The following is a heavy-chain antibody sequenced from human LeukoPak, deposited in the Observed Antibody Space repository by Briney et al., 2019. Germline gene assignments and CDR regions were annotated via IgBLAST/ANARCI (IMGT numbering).Heavy chain of an antibody. D-gene: IGHD2-2*01. V-gene: IGHV1-8*01. CDR3: ARAVCSSTSCYDYYYYMDV. CDR2: MNPNSGNT. CDR1: GYTFTSYD. Sequence: ALVKVSCKASGYTFTSYDINWVRQATGQGLEWMGWMNPNSGNTGYAQKFQGRVTMTRNTSISTAYMELSSLRSEDTAVYYCARAVCSSTSCYDYYYYMDVWGKGTTVTISS. J-gene: IGHJ6*03.